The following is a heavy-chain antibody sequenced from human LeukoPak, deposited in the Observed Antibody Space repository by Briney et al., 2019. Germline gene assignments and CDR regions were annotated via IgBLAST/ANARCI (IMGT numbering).Heavy chain of an antibody. D-gene: IGHD1-26*01. CDR2: IRYDGSNK. V-gene: IGHV3-30*02. Sequence: PGGSLRPSCAASGFTFSSYGMHWVRQAPGKGLEWVAFIRYDGSNKYYADSVKGRFTISRDNSKNTLYLQMNSLRAEDTAVYYCAKDQNEGWELPSYYYYYMDVWGKGTTVTVSS. CDR3: AKDQNEGWELPSYYYYYMDV. J-gene: IGHJ6*03. CDR1: GFTFSSYG.